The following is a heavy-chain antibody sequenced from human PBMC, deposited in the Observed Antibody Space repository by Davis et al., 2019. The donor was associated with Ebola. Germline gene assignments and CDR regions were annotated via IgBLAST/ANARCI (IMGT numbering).Heavy chain of an antibody. D-gene: IGHD3-10*01. J-gene: IGHJ5*02. V-gene: IGHV4-34*01. CDR2: INHSGST. CDR3: ARRSGKFDP. CDR1: GGSISGYY. Sequence: MPSETLSLTCTVSGGSISGYYWSWIRQPPGKGLEWIGEINHSGSTNYNPSLKSRVTISVDTSKNQFSLKVNSVTAADTAVYYCARRSGKFDPWDQGTLVTVSS.